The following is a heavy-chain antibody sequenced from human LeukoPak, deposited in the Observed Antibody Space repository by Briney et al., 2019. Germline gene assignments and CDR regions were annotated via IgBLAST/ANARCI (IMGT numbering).Heavy chain of an antibody. D-gene: IGHD4-23*01. J-gene: IGHJ4*02. CDR2: INPSGGST. CDR3: ARSGYGGNLARY. CDR1: GYTFTGYY. V-gene: IGHV1-46*01. Sequence: ASVKVSCKASGYTFTGYYMHWVRQAPGQGLEWMGIINPSGGSTSYAQKFQGRVTMTRDTSTSTVYMELSSLRSEDTAVYYCARSGYGGNLARYWGQGTLVTVSS.